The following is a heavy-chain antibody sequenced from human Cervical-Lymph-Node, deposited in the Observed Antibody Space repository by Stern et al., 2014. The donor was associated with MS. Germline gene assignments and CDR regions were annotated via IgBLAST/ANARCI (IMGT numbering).Heavy chain of an antibody. V-gene: IGHV3-9*01. J-gene: IGHJ6*02. CDR2: ISWNSGSI. D-gene: IGHD6-13*01. CDR1: GFTFDDYA. CDR3: ATLIAAAGPYYYGMDV. Sequence: QLVQSGGGLVQPGRSLRLSCAASGFTFDDYAMHWVRQAPGKGLEWVSGISWNSGSIGYADSVKGRFTISRDNAKNSLYLQMNSLRAEDTALYYCATLIAAAGPYYYGMDVWGQGTTVTVSS.